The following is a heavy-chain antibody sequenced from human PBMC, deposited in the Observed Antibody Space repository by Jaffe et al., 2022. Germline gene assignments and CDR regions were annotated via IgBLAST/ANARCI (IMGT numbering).Heavy chain of an antibody. CDR1: GYTFTGYY. J-gene: IGHJ3*02. CDR3: ARDYDILTGYYPGAFDI. V-gene: IGHV1-2*02. Sequence: QVQLVQSGAEVKKPGASVKVSCKASGYTFTGYYMHWVRQAPGQGLEWMGWINPNSGGTNYAQKFQGRVTMTRDTSISTAYMELSRLRSDDTAVYYCARDYDILTGYYPGAFDIWGQGTMVTVSS. CDR2: INPNSGGT. D-gene: IGHD3-9*01.